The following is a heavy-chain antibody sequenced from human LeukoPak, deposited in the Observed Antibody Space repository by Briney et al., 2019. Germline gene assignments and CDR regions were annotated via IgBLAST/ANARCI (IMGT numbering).Heavy chain of an antibody. CDR2: ISGTGGAT. CDR1: GFSFGNYA. Sequence: AGSLRLSCVASGFSFGNYATSWVRQAPGKGLQWASQISGTGGATWYAGFARDRFTISRDNSKKTLYLQMSGLRVEDTAMYYCVKDPRDTYGTNWFVSWGQGTLLLVSS. J-gene: IGHJ5*01. V-gene: IGHV3-23*01. CDR3: VKDPRDTYGTNWFVS. D-gene: IGHD2-21*01.